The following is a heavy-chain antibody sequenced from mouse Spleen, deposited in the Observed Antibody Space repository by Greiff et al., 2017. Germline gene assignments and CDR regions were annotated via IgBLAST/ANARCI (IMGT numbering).Heavy chain of an antibody. CDR2: IDPSDSET. V-gene: IGHV1S127*01. J-gene: IGHJ3*01. CDR3: ARYDDDGEWFAY. D-gene: IGHD2-4*01. CDR1: GYSFTSYW. Sequence: VQLQQSGPQLVRPGASVKISCKASGYSFTSYWMHWVKQRPGQGLEWIGMIDPSDSETRLNQKFKDKATLTVDKSSSTAYMQLSSPTPEDSAVYYCARYDDDGEWFAYWGQGTLVTVSA.